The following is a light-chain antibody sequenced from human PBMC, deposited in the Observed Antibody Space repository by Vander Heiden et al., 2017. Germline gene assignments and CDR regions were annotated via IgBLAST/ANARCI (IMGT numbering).Light chain of an antibody. CDR3: QAWDSSVLYV. Sequence: SYALTQPPSVSVPPGQAATITCSGKNLGDKFVSWYQHKSGPSPVLVMYQDRRRPSGIPDRFAASHSGDTATLTIGDIQAMDEDDYYCQAWDSSVLYVFGSGTKVTVL. J-gene: IGLJ1*01. CDR2: QDR. V-gene: IGLV3-1*01. CDR1: NLGDKF.